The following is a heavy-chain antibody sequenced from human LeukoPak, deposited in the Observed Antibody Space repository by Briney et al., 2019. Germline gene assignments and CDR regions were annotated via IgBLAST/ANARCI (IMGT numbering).Heavy chain of an antibody. CDR1: GGSISTYY. V-gene: IGHV4-59*08. Sequence: PETLSLTCTVSGGSISTYYWSWIRQPPGKGLEWIGNIYYSGSTNYNPSLKSRVTISVDTSKNQFSLKLTAVTAADTAVYYCARHRYSSAWSVVDYWGQGTLVTVSS. J-gene: IGHJ4*02. D-gene: IGHD6-19*01. CDR3: ARHRYSSAWSVVDY. CDR2: IYYSGST.